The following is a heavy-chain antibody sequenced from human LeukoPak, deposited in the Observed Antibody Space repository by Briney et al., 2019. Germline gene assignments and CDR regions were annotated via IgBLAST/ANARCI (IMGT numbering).Heavy chain of an antibody. J-gene: IGHJ5*02. Sequence: GGSLRLSCAASGFTFSSYWMHWVRQAPGKGLVWVSRINNDGSSTSYADSVKGRFTISRDNSKNSLYLQMSSLRAEDTALYYCAKGVRSGTYYNCFDPWGQGTLVTVSS. CDR3: AKGVRSGTYYNCFDP. V-gene: IGHV3-74*01. CDR2: INNDGSST. CDR1: GFTFSSYW. D-gene: IGHD1-26*01.